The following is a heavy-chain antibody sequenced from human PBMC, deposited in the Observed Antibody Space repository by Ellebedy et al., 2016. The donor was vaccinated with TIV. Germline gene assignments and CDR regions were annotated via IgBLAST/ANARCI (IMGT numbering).Heavy chain of an antibody. D-gene: IGHD5-12*01. V-gene: IGHV3-30*03. CDR2: VASDEASK. CDR3: ARVVATITYGIYYFDY. CDR1: GFTVSRSG. Sequence: PGGSLRLSCAVSGFTVSRSGIHWVRQAPGKGLEWVAGVASDEASKTYADFVRGRFTLSRDTSKNMMYLQMDSLRDEDTAVYYCARVVATITYGIYYFDYWGQGTLVTVSS. J-gene: IGHJ4*02.